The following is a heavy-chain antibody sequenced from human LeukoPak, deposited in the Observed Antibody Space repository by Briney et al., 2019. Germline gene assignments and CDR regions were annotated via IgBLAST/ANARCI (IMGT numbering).Heavy chain of an antibody. J-gene: IGHJ6*02. CDR3: AKAPRVEVYYGMDV. CDR2: ISGSGGST. CDR1: GFTFSSYA. V-gene: IGHV3-23*01. Sequence: GGSLRLSCAASGFTFSSYAMSWVRKAPGKGLEWVSAISGSGGSTYYADSVKGRFTISRDNSKNTLYLQMNSLRAEDTAVYYCAKAPRVEVYYGMDVWGQGTTVTVSS.